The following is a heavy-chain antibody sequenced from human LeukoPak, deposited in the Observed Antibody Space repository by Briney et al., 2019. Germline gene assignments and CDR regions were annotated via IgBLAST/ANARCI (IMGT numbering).Heavy chain of an antibody. V-gene: IGHV4-38-2*01. CDR2: IYHSGST. CDR3: ARGITIFGVVIIYFDY. J-gene: IGHJ4*02. Sequence: PSEALSLTCAASGYSISSGYYWGWIRQPPGKGLEWIGSIYHSGSTYYNPSLKSRVTTSVDTSKNQFSLKLSSVTAADTAVYYCARGITIFGVVIIYFDYWGQGTLVTVSS. D-gene: IGHD3-3*01. CDR1: GYSISSGYY.